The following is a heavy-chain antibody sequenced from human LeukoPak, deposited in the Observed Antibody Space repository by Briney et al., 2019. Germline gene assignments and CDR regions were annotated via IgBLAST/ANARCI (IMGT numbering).Heavy chain of an antibody. CDR2: LYPSGSS. J-gene: IGHJ4*02. CDR1: GASISPYY. V-gene: IGHV4-4*07. CDR3: ARDLSESLYFDY. Sequence: SGTLSLTCTVSGASISPYYWNWIRQPAGKGLEWIGRLYPSGSSDYNPSLKSRVSISVGTSNNQFSLRVTSVTAADTAIYYCARDLSESLYFDYWGQGILVTVSA. D-gene: IGHD1-14*01.